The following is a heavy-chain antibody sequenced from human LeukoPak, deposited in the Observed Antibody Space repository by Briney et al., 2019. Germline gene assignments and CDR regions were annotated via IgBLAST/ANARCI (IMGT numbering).Heavy chain of an antibody. CDR3: ARGGDFGVPAPLGIDAFDI. CDR2: IRSQAYGGTI. J-gene: IGHJ3*02. Sequence: PGGSLRLSCTASGFTFSDYVMSWFRQAPGKGLEWVGFIRSQAYGGTIEYAASVKGRFSISRDNSKSIADLQINSLKTEDTAVYYCARGGDFGVPAPLGIDAFDIWGQGTMVTVSS. CDR1: GFTFSDYV. V-gene: IGHV3-49*03. D-gene: IGHD2-2*01.